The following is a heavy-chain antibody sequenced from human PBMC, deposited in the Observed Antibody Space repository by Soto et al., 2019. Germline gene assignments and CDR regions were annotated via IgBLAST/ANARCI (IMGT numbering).Heavy chain of an antibody. J-gene: IGHJ3*02. D-gene: IGHD1-26*01. Sequence: GGSLRLSCAASGFTFSDYYMSWIRQAPGKGLEWVSYISSSSSYTNYADSVKGRFTISRDNAKNSLYLQMNSLRAEDTAVYYCARDLLGRDAFDIWGQGTMVTVSS. CDR3: ARDLLGRDAFDI. CDR1: GFTFSDYY. CDR2: ISSSSSYT. V-gene: IGHV3-11*06.